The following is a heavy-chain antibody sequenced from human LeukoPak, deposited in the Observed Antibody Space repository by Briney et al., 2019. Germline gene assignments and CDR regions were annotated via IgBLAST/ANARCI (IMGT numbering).Heavy chain of an antibody. D-gene: IGHD5-18*01. J-gene: IGHJ4*02. CDR1: GFTFSSYG. CDR2: IWYDGSNK. V-gene: IGHV3-33*01. CDR3: ARGPSGYSYGRLRTDY. Sequence: GGSLGLSCAASGFTFSSYGMHWVRQAPGKGLEWVAVIWYDGSNKYYADSVKGRFTISRDNSKNTLYPQMNSLRAEDTAVYYCARGPSGYSYGRLRTDYWGQGTLVTVSS.